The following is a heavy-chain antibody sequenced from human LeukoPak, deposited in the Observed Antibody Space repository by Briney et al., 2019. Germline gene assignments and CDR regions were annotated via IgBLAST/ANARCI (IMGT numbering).Heavy chain of an antibody. V-gene: IGHV4-59*01. D-gene: IGHD6-13*01. CDR3: ARGLYSSSWYYFDY. CDR1: GGSISSYY. CDR2: IYYSGST. Sequence: SETLSLTCTVSGGSISSYYWSWIRQPPGKGLEWIGFIYYSGSTNYKPSLKSRVTISVDTSKNQFSLKLSSVTAADTAVYYCARGLYSSSWYYFDYWGQGTLVTVSS. J-gene: IGHJ4*02.